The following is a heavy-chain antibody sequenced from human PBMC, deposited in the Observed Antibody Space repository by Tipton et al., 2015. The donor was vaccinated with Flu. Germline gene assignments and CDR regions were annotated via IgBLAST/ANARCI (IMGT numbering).Heavy chain of an antibody. CDR3: ARGRHIVVVTGYWYFDL. J-gene: IGHJ2*01. Sequence: TLSLTCAVYGGTFSGYCWSWIRQPLGKGLEWIGEINHSGSTKYNPSLKSRVTISVDTSKNQFSLKLNSVTAADTAVYYCARGRHIVVVTGYWYFDLWGRGTLVTAST. D-gene: IGHD2-21*02. CDR2: INHSGST. V-gene: IGHV4-34*01. CDR1: GGTFSGYC.